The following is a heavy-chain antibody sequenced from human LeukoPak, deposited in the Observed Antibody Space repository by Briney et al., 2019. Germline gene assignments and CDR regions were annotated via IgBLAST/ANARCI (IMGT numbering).Heavy chain of an antibody. CDR3: AKFGHGYHFDS. CDR1: GGSFSGYY. CDR2: INHSGST. J-gene: IGHJ4*02. D-gene: IGHD3-16*01. V-gene: IGHV4-34*01. Sequence: SETLSLTCAVYGGSFSGYYWSWIRQPPGKGLEWIGEINHSGSTNYNPSLKSRVTISVDTSKNQFSLKLSSVTAADTAVYYCAKFGHGYHFDSWGQGTLVTVSS.